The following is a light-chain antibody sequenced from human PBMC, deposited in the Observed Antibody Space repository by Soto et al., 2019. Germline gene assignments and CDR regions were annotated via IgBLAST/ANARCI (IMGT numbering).Light chain of an antibody. Sequence: DIQMTQSPSTLSASVGDRVIITCRASQSISDWLAWYQHKPGTAPKLLIYKASSLESGVPSRFSGSGSGTEFTLTIRSLQPDDVETYYCLQYQNFCSFGQGTKWIS. CDR3: LQYQNFCS. CDR1: QSISDW. J-gene: IGKJ1*01. V-gene: IGKV1-5*03. CDR2: KAS.